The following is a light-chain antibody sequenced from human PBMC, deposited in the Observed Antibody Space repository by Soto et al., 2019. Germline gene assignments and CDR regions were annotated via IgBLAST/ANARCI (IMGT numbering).Light chain of an antibody. CDR1: QSVSGW. V-gene: IGKV1-5*01. J-gene: IGKJ1*01. Sequence: DIHMTQSPSTLSASVGDRVTITCRASQSVSGWLAWYQQKPGEAPKLLIYDASALPRGVPSRFGGSGSGTKFTLTIASLQPDDFATYYCQQYETFSGAFGPGTKVDIK. CDR2: DAS. CDR3: QQYETFSGA.